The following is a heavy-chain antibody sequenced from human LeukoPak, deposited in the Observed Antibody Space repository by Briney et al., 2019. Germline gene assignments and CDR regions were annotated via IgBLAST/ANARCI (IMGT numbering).Heavy chain of an antibody. CDR1: GFTVSSNY. V-gene: IGHV3-7*01. D-gene: IGHD3-22*01. Sequence: GGSLRLSCAASGFTVSSNYMSWVRQAPGKGLEWVANINQDGSEKHYVDSVKGRFTISRDNAKNSLYLQMNSLRAEDTAVYYCARDAYYYDSSGYYYYFDYWGQGTLVTVSS. J-gene: IGHJ4*02. CDR2: INQDGSEK. CDR3: ARDAYYYDSSGYYYYFDY.